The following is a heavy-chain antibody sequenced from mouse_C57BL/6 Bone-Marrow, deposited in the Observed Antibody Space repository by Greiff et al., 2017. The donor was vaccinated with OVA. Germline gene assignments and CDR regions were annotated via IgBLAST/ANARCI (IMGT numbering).Heavy chain of an antibody. CDR2: IDPETGGT. CDR3: TRGYSNYYAMDY. D-gene: IGHD2-5*01. CDR1: GYTFTDYE. V-gene: IGHV1-15*01. J-gene: IGHJ4*01. Sequence: VQLQQSGAELVRPGASVTLSCTASGYTFTDYEMHWVKQTPVHGLEWIGGIDPETGGTASNQTFQGKAILTADKSSSTAYRERRSLTSEDAAVYYGTRGYSNYYAMDYWGQGTSGTVSA.